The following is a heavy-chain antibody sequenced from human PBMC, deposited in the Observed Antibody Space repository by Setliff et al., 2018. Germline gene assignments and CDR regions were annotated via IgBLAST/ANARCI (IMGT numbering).Heavy chain of an antibody. CDR3: TRARDIAPTYYYMDV. V-gene: IGHV3-7*01. CDR2: IKQDGSNT. CDR1: GFNFGGYG. J-gene: IGHJ6*03. D-gene: IGHD5-12*01. Sequence: GGSLRLSCTASGFNFGGYGMHWVRQAPGKGLEWVADIKQDGSNTYYGDSVKGRFTISRDNAKNSLFLHMNSLRAEDTAVYYCTRARDIAPTYYYMDVWGKGTTVTVSS.